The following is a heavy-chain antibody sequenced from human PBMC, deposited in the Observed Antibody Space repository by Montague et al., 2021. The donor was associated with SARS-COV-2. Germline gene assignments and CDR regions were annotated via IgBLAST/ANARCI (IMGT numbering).Heavy chain of an antibody. CDR1: GGSLSNNY. J-gene: IGHJ4*02. CDR2: VNQSGGT. V-gene: IGHV4-34*01. CDR3: SRVPLYFEGFDS. Sequence: SETLSLTCAVLGGSLSNNYWTWVRQPPGKGLEWIGEVNQSGGTTHYNPSLKGRVKISVDRSSNQMSLNLESVTAADTAVFYFSRVPLYFEGFDSRGPGILVAVSS. D-gene: IGHD3-9*01.